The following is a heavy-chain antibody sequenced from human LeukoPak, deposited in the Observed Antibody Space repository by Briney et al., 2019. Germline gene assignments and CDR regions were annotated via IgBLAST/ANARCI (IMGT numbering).Heavy chain of an antibody. CDR1: GFTFSSYV. V-gene: IGHV3-30*04. CDR3: ARWGRWLHRYYFDY. CDR2: ISYDGSNE. D-gene: IGHD5-24*01. Sequence: PGGSLRLSCAASGFTFSSYVMHWVRQAPGKGLEWVAIISYDGSNEYYADSVKGRFTISRDNAKNSLYLQMNSLRAEDTAVYYCARWGRWLHRYYFDYWGQGTLVTVSS. J-gene: IGHJ4*02.